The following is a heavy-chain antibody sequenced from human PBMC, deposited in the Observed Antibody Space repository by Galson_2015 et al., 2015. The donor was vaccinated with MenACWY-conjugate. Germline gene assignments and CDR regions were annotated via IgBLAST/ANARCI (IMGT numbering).Heavy chain of an antibody. V-gene: IGHV3-48*04. CDR1: GFTFNSYS. CDR2: ISSSSSTI. CDR3: ARDARVGDTLTPGH. Sequence: SLRLSCAASGFTFNSYSMNRVRQAPGKGLEWVSYISSSSSTIYYADSVEGRFTISRDNAKNSLYLQMNSLRAEDTAVYYCARDARVGDTLTPGHWGQGSLVTVSS. J-gene: IGHJ4*02. D-gene: IGHD1-26*01.